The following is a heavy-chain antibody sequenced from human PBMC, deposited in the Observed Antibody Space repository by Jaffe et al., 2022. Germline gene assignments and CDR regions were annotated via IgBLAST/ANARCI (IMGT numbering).Heavy chain of an antibody. D-gene: IGHD3-9*01. CDR3: ARVRPRGRYFDWLNIGAFDI. Sequence: EVQLVESGGGLVQPGGSLRLSCAASGFTFSSYWMHWVRQAPGKGLVWVSRINSDGSSTSYADSVKGRFTISRDNAKNTLYLQMNSLRAEDTAVYYCARVRPRGRYFDWLNIGAFDIWGQGTMVTVSS. CDR2: INSDGSST. CDR1: GFTFSSYW. J-gene: IGHJ3*02. V-gene: IGHV3-74*01.